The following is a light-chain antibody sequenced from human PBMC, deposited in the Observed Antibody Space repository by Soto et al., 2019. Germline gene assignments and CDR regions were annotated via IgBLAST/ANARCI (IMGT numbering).Light chain of an antibody. Sequence: DTQMTQSPSILSASVGDRVTITCRASQTIYSWLAWYQQKPGQAPRLLIHKASTVETGVPSRFSGSGYGSEFTLIISSLQPDDSSTYYCHQYNSDHRTFGQGTKVEV. CDR3: HQYNSDHRT. CDR2: KAS. J-gene: IGKJ1*01. CDR1: QTIYSW. V-gene: IGKV1-5*03.